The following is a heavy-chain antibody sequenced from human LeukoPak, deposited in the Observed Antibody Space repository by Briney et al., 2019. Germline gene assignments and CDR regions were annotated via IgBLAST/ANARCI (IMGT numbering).Heavy chain of an antibody. CDR3: AKGGGYEAQYYYYLDV. CDR1: GFTFSTYW. Sequence: GGSLRLSCAASGFTFSTYWMTWVRQAPGKGLEWVANIKPDGSQIHYVDSVRGRFTISRDNSKNTLYLQMNSLRAEDTAVYYCAKGGGYEAQYYYYLDVWGKGTTVTISS. CDR2: IKPDGSQI. D-gene: IGHD5-12*01. J-gene: IGHJ6*03. V-gene: IGHV3-7*03.